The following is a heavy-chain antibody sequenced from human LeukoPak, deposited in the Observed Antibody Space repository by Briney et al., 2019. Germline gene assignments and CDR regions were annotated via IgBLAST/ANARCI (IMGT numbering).Heavy chain of an antibody. CDR1: GFTFSSYA. D-gene: IGHD1-26*01. J-gene: IGHJ4*02. Sequence: GGSLRLSCAASGFTFSSYAMHWVRQAPGKGLEWVAVISYDGSNKYYADSVKGRFTISRDNAKNSLYLQMNSLRAEDTAVYYCTSAPRGGYSGSYVDYWGQGTLVIVSS. CDR2: ISYDGSNK. V-gene: IGHV3-30-3*01. CDR3: TSAPRGGYSGSYVDY.